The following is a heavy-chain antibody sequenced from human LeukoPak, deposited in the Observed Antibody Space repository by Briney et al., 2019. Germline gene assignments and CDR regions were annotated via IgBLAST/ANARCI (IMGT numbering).Heavy chain of an antibody. CDR3: ARGGRIVGAISWFDY. Sequence: SETLSLTCTVSGGSINSYYWSWIRQSPGKGLEWIGHMYYSGSTNYNPSLKNRVTISVDTSKNQFSLKLNSVTAADTAVYYCARGGRIVGAISWFDYWGQGTLVTVSS. V-gene: IGHV4-59*01. CDR2: MYYSGST. D-gene: IGHD1-26*01. CDR1: GGSINSYY. J-gene: IGHJ4*02.